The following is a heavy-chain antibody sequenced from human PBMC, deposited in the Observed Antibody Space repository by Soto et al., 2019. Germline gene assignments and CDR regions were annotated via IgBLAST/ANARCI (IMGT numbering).Heavy chain of an antibody. Sequence: GASVKVSCKTSGYSFTKYGLHWVRQAPGQRLEWMGWINLGNGDTKYSQKFQGRVTITRDTSATTAKMELRSLRSEDSAVFYCARTDCSSTSCYNYYYYGMDVWGQGTTVTVSS. J-gene: IGHJ6*02. V-gene: IGHV1-3*01. D-gene: IGHD2-2*01. CDR3: ARTDCSSTSCYNYYYYGMDV. CDR2: INLGNGDT. CDR1: GYSFTKYG.